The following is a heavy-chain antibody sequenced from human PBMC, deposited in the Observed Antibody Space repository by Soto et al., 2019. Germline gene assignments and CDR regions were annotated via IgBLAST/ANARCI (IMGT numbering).Heavy chain of an antibody. Sequence: PSETLSLTCTVSCGSVRSSTYYWGWIRQPPGKGLEWIGSIFYSGRPHYKPSLKTRLTVSLDTSKNRFSLKLSSVTATDMSTYFFARQIAAMAYYFDPWGQGTHVTVSS. V-gene: IGHV4-39*01. J-gene: IGHJ5*02. CDR2: IFYSGRP. D-gene: IGHD2-2*01. CDR1: CGSVRSSTYY. CDR3: ARQIAAMAYYFDP.